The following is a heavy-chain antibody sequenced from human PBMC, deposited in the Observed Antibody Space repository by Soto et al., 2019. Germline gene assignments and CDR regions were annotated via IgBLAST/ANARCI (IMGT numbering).Heavy chain of an antibody. CDR2: IYYSGST. Sequence: QVQLQESGPGLVKPSQTLSLTCTVSGGSISSGDYYWSWIRQPPGKGLEWIGYIYYSGSTYYNPSLKSRVTIAVDTSKNQFSLKLSSVTAADTAVYYCARVARPGEGAIDYWGQGTLVTVSS. V-gene: IGHV4-30-4*01. J-gene: IGHJ4*02. D-gene: IGHD2-21*01. CDR3: ARVARPGEGAIDY. CDR1: GGSISSGDYY.